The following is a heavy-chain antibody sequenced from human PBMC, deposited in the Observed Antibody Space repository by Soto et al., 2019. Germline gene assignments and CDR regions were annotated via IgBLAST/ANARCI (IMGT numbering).Heavy chain of an antibody. D-gene: IGHD3-3*01. J-gene: IGHJ4*02. CDR2: IYYSGST. Sequence: SETLSLTCTVSGDSISSYYWSWIRQPPGKGLEWIGYIYYSGSTNYNPSLKSRVTISVDTSKNQFSLKLSSVTAADTAVYYCARQGSDDLVDYWGQGTLVTVSS. CDR3: ARQGSDDLVDY. V-gene: IGHV4-59*08. CDR1: GDSISSYY.